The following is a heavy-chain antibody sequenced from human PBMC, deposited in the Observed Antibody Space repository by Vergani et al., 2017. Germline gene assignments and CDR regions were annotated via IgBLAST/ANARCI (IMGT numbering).Heavy chain of an antibody. Sequence: QVQLQQWGAGLLKPSETLSLTCAVYGGSFSGYYWSWIRQPPGKGLEWIGEINHSGSTNYNPSLKSRVTISVDTSKNQFSLKLSSVPAADTAVYYCARRRGVRYFEPIGWFDPWGQGTLVTVSS. CDR2: INHSGST. CDR1: GGSFSGYY. J-gene: IGHJ5*02. V-gene: IGHV4-34*01. D-gene: IGHD3-9*01. CDR3: ARRRGVRYFEPIGWFDP.